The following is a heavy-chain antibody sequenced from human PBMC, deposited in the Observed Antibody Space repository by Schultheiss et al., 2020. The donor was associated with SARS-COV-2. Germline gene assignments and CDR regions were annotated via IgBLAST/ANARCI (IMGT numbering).Heavy chain of an antibody. J-gene: IGHJ4*02. CDR3: ARIGGPAAIVRMGFDY. CDR1: GGSISSSNW. Sequence: ETLSLTCAVSGGSISSSNWWSWVRQPPGKGLEWIGEIYHSGSTNYNPSLKSRVTISVDTSKKQFSLKLSSVTAADTAVYYCARIGGPAAIVRMGFDYWGQGTLVTVSS. V-gene: IGHV4-4*02. D-gene: IGHD2-2*01. CDR2: IYHSGST.